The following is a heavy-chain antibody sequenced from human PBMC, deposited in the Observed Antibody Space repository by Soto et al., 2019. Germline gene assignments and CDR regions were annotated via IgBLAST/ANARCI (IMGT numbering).Heavy chain of an antibody. V-gene: IGHV1-3*01. D-gene: IGHD6-19*01. CDR2: INAGNGNT. CDR3: ARKNSGWYGY. CDR1: GYPFTSYA. J-gene: IGHJ4*02. Sequence: GSVKVYFKASGYPFTSYAMHLVRQAPGQRLEWMGWINAGNGNTKYSQKFQGRVTITRDTSASTAYMELSSLRSEDTAVYYCARKNSGWYGYWGQGTMVTVSS.